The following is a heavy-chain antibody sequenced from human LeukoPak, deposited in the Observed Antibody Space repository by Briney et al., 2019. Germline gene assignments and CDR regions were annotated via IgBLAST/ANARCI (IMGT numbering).Heavy chain of an antibody. J-gene: IGHJ4*02. CDR2: IYSDNT. Sequence: QPGRSLRLSCTVSGFTVSSNSMSWVRQAPGKVLEWVSFIYSDNTHYSDSVKGRFTISRDNSKNTLYLQMNSLRAEDTAVYYCARRAGAYSHPYDYWGQGTLVTVSS. CDR3: ARRAGAYSHPYDY. CDR1: GFTVSSNS. D-gene: IGHD4/OR15-4a*01. V-gene: IGHV3-53*01.